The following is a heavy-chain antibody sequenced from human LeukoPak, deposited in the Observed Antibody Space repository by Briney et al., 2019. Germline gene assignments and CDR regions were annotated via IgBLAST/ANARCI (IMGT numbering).Heavy chain of an antibody. V-gene: IGHV1-2*02. CDR2: IYPHSGGT. D-gene: IGHD1-26*01. CDR1: GYTFTGYY. CDR3: ARDQVYAGSYFAFFDY. J-gene: IGHJ4*02. Sequence: GPSVKVSCKVSGYTFTGYYVHWVRQAAGHGPEWMGWIYPHSGGTNYAQTFPGRVTMTRDTSISTAYMELSRLRSDDTAVYYCARDQVYAGSYFAFFDYWGQGTLVTVSS.